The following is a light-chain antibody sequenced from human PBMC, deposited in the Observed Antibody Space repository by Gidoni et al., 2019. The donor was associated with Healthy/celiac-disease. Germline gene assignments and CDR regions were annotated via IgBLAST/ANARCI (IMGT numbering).Light chain of an antibody. Sequence: DIQLAPSPSFLSASVGDRVTITCRASQGISSYLGWYQQKPGKAPKLLIYAASTLQSGVPSRFCGSGSGTELTLTTSSLQPEDFATYYCQQLNSYPPTFGQGTKVEIK. V-gene: IGKV1-9*01. CDR3: QQLNSYPPT. J-gene: IGKJ1*01. CDR2: AAS. CDR1: QGISSY.